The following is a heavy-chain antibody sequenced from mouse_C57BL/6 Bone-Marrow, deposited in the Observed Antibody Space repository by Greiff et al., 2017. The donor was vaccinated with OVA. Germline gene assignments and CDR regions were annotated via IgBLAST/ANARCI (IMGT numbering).Heavy chain of an antibody. J-gene: IGHJ2*01. CDR1: GYTFTDYY. D-gene: IGHD2-2*01. CDR3: ARLGLRPRGLDY. V-gene: IGHV1-75*01. Sequence: QVQLKESGPELVKPGASVKISCKASGYTFTDYYINWVKQRPGQGLEWIGWIFPGSGSTYYNEKFKGKATLTVDKSSSTAYMLLSSLTSEDSAVYFCARLGLRPRGLDYWGQGTTLTVSS. CDR2: IFPGSGST.